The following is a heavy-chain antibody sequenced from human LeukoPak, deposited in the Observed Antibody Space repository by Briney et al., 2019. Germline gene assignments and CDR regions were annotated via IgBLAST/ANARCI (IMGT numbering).Heavy chain of an antibody. Sequence: SETLSLTCTVSGGSISSYYWSWIRQPAGKGLEWIGRIYTSGSTNYNPSLKSRVTMSVDTSKNQFSLKLSSVTAADTAVYYCARDRREYCSGGSCYSDAFDIWGQGTMVTVSS. D-gene: IGHD2-15*01. CDR3: ARDRREYCSGGSCYSDAFDI. J-gene: IGHJ3*02. CDR1: GGSISSYY. CDR2: IYTSGST. V-gene: IGHV4-4*07.